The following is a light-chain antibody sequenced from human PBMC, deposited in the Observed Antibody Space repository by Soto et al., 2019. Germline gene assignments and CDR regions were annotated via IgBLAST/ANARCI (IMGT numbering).Light chain of an antibody. CDR3: QQYNNWPPPIT. Sequence: EIVMTQSPATLSVSPGERATLSCRASQSISTNLAWYQQKPGQAPRLLIYGASTRATDIPARFSGSGSGTEFTLTISSLQSEDFAVYYCQQYNNWPPPITFGQGTRLEMK. V-gene: IGKV3-15*01. J-gene: IGKJ5*01. CDR1: QSISTN. CDR2: GAS.